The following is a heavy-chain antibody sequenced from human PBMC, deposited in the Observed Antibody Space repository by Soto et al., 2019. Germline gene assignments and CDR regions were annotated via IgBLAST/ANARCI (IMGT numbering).Heavy chain of an antibody. J-gene: IGHJ4*02. CDR2: IKQDGSEK. D-gene: IGHD6-13*01. V-gene: IGHV3-7*01. CDR3: ARDLHHSSSWEGY. Sequence: EVQLVESGGGLVQPGGSLRVSCAASGFTFSSYWMSWVRQAPGKGLEWVANIKQDGSEKYYVDSVKGRFTISRDNAKNSLYLQMNSLRVEDTAVYYCARDLHHSSSWEGYWGQGTLVTVSS. CDR1: GFTFSSYW.